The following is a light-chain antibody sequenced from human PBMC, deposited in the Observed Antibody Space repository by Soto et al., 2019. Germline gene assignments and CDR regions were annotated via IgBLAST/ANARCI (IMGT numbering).Light chain of an antibody. V-gene: IGLV1-40*01. CDR3: QSYDSSLSGSGV. CDR2: ANT. J-gene: IGLJ1*01. Sequence: QSVLTQPPSVSGAPGQRVTISCTGSSSNIGAGYDVHWYQQLPGTAPKLLIYANTNRPSGVPDRFSGSQSGTSASLAITGLQAEDEVDYYCQSYDSSLSGSGVFGTGTKLTVL. CDR1: SSNIGAGYD.